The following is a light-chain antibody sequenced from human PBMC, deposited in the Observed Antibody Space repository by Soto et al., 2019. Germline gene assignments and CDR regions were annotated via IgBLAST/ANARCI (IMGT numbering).Light chain of an antibody. CDR3: QQLYSHPLT. J-gene: IGKJ4*01. CDR2: SAS. Sequence: IPMNQSPASLSACVGDRVALTCRASQGITSHLAWYQQRPGKAPGLLIYSASTLQSGVPSRFSGSGYGTDFSLTISNLQPEDFATYYCQQLYSHPLTFGGGTKVDIK. V-gene: IGKV1-9*01. CDR1: QGITSH.